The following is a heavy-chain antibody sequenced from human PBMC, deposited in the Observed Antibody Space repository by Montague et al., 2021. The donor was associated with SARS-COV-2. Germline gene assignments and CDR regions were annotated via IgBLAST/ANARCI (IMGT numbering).Heavy chain of an antibody. CDR2: IFYTAKS. D-gene: IGHD3-22*01. CDR1: GDSITSSIW. CDR3: ARRNVLMIAVVFDALDM. V-gene: IGHV4-4*02. Sequence: SETLSLTCTVSGDSITSSIWWCWVRQTPGKRQEWRGVIFYTAKSKYNSPLDSRLTMSVDVAKNQFSLNLYSVTAADTAVYYCARRNVLMIAVVFDALDMWGQGTLVTVSS. J-gene: IGHJ3*02.